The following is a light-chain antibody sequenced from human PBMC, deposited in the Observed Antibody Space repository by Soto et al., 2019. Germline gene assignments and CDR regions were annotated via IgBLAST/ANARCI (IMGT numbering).Light chain of an antibody. V-gene: IGKV1-5*03. J-gene: IGKJ1*01. CDR2: KAS. CDR1: QSISVW. CDR3: QQYNSYSPT. Sequence: DIQMTQSPSTRSASVGARVPLTCRASQSISVWLAWYQQKAGKAPNILIYKASRMESGVPSRFSGSGSETEFTLTISGLQPGDSATYYCQQYNSYSPTFGQGTKVDIK.